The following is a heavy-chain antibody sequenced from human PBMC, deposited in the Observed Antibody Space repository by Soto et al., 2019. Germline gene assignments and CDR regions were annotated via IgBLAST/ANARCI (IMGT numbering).Heavy chain of an antibody. V-gene: IGHV4-4*07. CDR2: IYTSGST. J-gene: IGHJ4*02. D-gene: IGHD3-10*01. CDR1: GGSISSYY. CDR3: ARDLKFGRADY. Sequence: SETLSLTCTVSGGSISSYYWTWIRQPSGKGLEWIGRIYTSGSTNYNPSLKSRVTMSVDTSKNQFSLKLSSVTAADTAVYYCARDLKFGRADYWGQGSQVTVSS.